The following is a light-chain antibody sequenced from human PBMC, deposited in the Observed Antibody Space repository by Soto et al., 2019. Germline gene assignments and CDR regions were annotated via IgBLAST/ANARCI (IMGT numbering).Light chain of an antibody. V-gene: IGKV3-20*01. J-gene: IGKJ5*01. CDR3: QQYNNWPPIT. Sequence: EIVLTQSPGTLSLSPGERSTLSCMSIQSVSSSYLAWYQQKPGQAPRLLIYGASSRATGIPDRFSGSGSGTEFTLTISSLQSEDFAVYYCQQYNNWPPITFGQGTRLEIK. CDR1: QSVSSSY. CDR2: GAS.